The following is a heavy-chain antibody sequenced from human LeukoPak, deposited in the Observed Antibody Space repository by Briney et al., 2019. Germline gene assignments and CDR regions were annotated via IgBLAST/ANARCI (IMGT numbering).Heavy chain of an antibody. CDR3: AKGYSSWYTSRSDY. Sequence: PGGSLRLSCAASGFTFSSYAMSCVRQAPGKGLEWVSAISGSGGSTYYADSVKGRFTISRDNSKNTLYLQMNSLRAEDTAVYYCAKGYSSWYTSRSDYWGQGTLVTVSS. D-gene: IGHD6-13*01. CDR2: ISGSGGST. J-gene: IGHJ4*02. CDR1: GFTFSSYA. V-gene: IGHV3-23*01.